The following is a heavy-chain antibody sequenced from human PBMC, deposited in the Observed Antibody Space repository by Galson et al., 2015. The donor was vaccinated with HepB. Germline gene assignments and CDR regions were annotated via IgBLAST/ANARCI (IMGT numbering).Heavy chain of an antibody. V-gene: IGHV1-8*01. D-gene: IGHD1-26*01. CDR2: MNSKSGYT. J-gene: IGHJ4*02. CDR1: GYTFTTYD. Sequence: SVKVSCKASGYTFTTYDINWVRQATGQGLEWMGWMNSKSGYTGFAQKFQGRVTMTSTTSISTAYMELSSLTHEDTAVYYCGRTVGSIDYWGQGTLVTVSS. CDR3: GRTVGSIDY.